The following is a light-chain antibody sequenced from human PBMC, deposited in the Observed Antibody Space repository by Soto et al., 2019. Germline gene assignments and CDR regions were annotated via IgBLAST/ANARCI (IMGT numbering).Light chain of an antibody. CDR3: QQYDNHPRT. CDR2: AAS. V-gene: IGKV1-9*01. Sequence: IQLTQSPSSLSASVGDRATITCRASQDIVIYLACYQQKPGEAPKLLIYAASTLYGGVPSRFSGSGSGTDFALTITSLQAEDIATYYCQQYDNHPRTFGPGTKVDI. CDR1: QDIVIY. J-gene: IGKJ3*01.